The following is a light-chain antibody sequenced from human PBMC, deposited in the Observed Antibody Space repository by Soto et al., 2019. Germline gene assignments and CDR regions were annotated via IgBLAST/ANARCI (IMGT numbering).Light chain of an antibody. CDR2: DAS. Sequence: EIVLTQSPATLSLSPGERATLSCRASQSVSSYLAWYQQKPGQAPRLLIHDASNRATGIPARFSGSGSGTDVTLTISSLEPEDFALYCCQQRSSWPRGTFGQGTKLEIK. V-gene: IGKV3-11*01. J-gene: IGKJ2*02. CDR1: QSVSSY. CDR3: QQRSSWPRGT.